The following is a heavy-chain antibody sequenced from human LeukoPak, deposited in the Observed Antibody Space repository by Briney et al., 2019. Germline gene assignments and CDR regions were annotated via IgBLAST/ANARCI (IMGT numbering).Heavy chain of an antibody. V-gene: IGHV1-18*01. Sequence: ASVKVSCKASGYTFTSYGISWVRQAPGQGLEWMGWISAYNGNTNYAQKLQGRVTMTEDTSTDTAYMELSSLRSEDTAVYYCATDPVWFGETIRDYWGQGTLVTVSS. J-gene: IGHJ4*02. D-gene: IGHD3-10*01. CDR2: ISAYNGNT. CDR3: ATDPVWFGETIRDY. CDR1: GYTFTSYG.